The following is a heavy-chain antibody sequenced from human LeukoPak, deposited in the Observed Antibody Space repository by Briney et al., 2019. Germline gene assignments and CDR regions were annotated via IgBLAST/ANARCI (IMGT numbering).Heavy chain of an antibody. Sequence: PGGSLRLSCVASGFTFSSYAMNWLRQAPGEGLEWVSAIGCSGGSTYYADSVKGLFTISRDNSENTLYLRMNSLRAEDTAVYYCAKDRRNTVPTISDYWGQGTLVTVCS. CDR3: AKDRRNTVPTISDY. CDR1: GFTFSSYA. CDR2: IGCSGGST. D-gene: IGHD5-12*01. V-gene: IGHV3-23*01. J-gene: IGHJ4*02.